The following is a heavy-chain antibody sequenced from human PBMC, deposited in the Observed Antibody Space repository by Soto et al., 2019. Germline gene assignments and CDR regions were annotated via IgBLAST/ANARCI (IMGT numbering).Heavy chain of an antibody. V-gene: IGHV7-4-1*01. CDR3: ARGSAAAGTYYYYGMDV. J-gene: IGHJ6*02. Sequence: ASVKVSCKASGYTFTSYAMNWVRQAPGQGLEWMGWINTNTGNPTYAQGFTGRFVFSLDTSVSTACLQICNLKAEDTAVYYCARGSAAAGTYYYYGMDVWGQGTTVTVSS. CDR2: INTNTGNP. CDR1: GYTFTSYA. D-gene: IGHD6-13*01.